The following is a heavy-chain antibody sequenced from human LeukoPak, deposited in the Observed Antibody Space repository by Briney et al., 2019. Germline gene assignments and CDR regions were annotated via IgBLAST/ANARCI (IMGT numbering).Heavy chain of an antibody. CDR3: VRERITRLRGPLEV. V-gene: IGHV1-69*01. Sequence: SVKVSCKASGGTLTGYGLSWVRQAPGQGLEGMGGLLPISGATDYPQKFEDRVTINADESTATAFVELTSLTEEDTAVYYCVRERITRLRGPLEVWGPGTMVTVSS. D-gene: IGHD4-17*01. CDR2: LLPISGAT. CDR1: GGTLTGYG. J-gene: IGHJ3*01.